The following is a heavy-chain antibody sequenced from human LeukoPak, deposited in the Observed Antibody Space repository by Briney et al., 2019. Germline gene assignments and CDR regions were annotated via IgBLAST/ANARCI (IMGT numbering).Heavy chain of an antibody. Sequence: GGSLRLSCAASGFTFSSYAMHWVRQAPGRGLEWVSSISSSSSYVYYADSVKGRFTISRDNAKNSLYLQMNSLRAEDTAVYYCARVLEAAAFDYWGQGTLVTVSS. CDR2: ISSSSSYV. V-gene: IGHV3-21*01. J-gene: IGHJ4*02. CDR1: GFTFSSYA. CDR3: ARVLEAAAFDY. D-gene: IGHD6-13*01.